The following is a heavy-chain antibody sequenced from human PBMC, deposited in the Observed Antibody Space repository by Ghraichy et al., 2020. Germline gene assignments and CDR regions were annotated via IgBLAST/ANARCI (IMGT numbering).Heavy chain of an antibody. V-gene: IGHV4-61*02. CDR2: VYYDGGT. D-gene: IGHD3-3*01. J-gene: IGHJ3*02. CDR3: ARQTFTVFGVAASTFDI. Sequence: SQTLSLTCAVSGASINNGYNYWNWIRRPAGTGLEWIGRVYYDGGTNYNPSLKSRLTMTLDTSRNEVSLKLDSVTAADTAIYYCARQTFTVFGVAASTFDIWGQGTMVTVSS. CDR1: GASINNGYNY.